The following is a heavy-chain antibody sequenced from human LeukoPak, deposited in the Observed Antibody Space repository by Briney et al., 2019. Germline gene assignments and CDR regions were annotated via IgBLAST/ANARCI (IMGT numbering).Heavy chain of an antibody. CDR2: IIPILGIA. J-gene: IGHJ6*02. V-gene: IGHV1-69*04. CDR1: GGTFSSYA. CDR3: ARDVYCSSTSCYYYGMDV. D-gene: IGHD2-2*01. Sequence: SVKVSCKASGGTFSSYAISWVRQALGQGLEWMGRIIPILGIANYAQKFQGRVTITADKSTSTAYMELSSLRSEDTAVYYCARDVYCSSTSCYYYGMDVWGQGTTVTVSS.